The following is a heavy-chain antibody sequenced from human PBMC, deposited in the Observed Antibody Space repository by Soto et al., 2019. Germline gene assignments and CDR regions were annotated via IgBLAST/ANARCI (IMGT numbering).Heavy chain of an antibody. CDR1: GGTFSSYA. CDR3: ARVMVRGVIRPAVDWFDP. D-gene: IGHD3-10*01. CDR2: IIPIFGTA. V-gene: IGHV1-69*13. Sequence: ASVKVSCKASGGTFSSYAISWVRQAPGQGLEWMGGIIPIFGTANYAQKFQGRVTITADESTSTAYMELSSLRSEDTAVYYCARVMVRGVIRPAVDWFDPWGQGTLVTVSS. J-gene: IGHJ5*02.